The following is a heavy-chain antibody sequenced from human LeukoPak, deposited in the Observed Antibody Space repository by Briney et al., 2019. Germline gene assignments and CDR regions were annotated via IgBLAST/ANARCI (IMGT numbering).Heavy chain of an antibody. CDR3: AKAWSEWEPYYFDY. V-gene: IGHV3-30*18. J-gene: IGHJ4*02. CDR1: GFTFSSYG. Sequence: GGSQRLSCAASGFTFSSYGMHWVRQAPGKGLEWVAVISYDGSNKYYADSVKGRFTISRDNSKNTLYLQMNSLRAEDTAVYYCAKAWSEWEPYYFDYWGQGTLVTVSS. D-gene: IGHD1-26*01. CDR2: ISYDGSNK.